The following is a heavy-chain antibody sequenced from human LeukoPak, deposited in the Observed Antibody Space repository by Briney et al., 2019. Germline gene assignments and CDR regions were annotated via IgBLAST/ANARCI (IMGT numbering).Heavy chain of an antibody. CDR1: GFTFRDYA. Sequence: GESLKISCAASGFTFRDYAMHWVRQAPGKGLEWVAVISFGGGTKYYADSVKGRFTISRDNFDNTVSLEMSSLTAGDTAIYYCARDPKQGAPDYFDYWGQGTLVTVSS. CDR3: ARDPKQGAPDYFDY. D-gene: IGHD1-26*01. J-gene: IGHJ4*02. V-gene: IGHV3-30*04. CDR2: ISFGGGTK.